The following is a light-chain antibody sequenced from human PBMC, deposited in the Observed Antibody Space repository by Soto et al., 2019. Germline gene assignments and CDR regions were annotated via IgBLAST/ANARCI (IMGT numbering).Light chain of an antibody. J-gene: IGKJ4*01. CDR2: GAS. Sequence: EIVMTQSPATLSVSPGERATLSCRASQSVGSNLAWYQQKPGQAPKLHIYGASTSATGIPAKFSGSGSGTEFTLTISSLQSEDFTVYYCQQYNNWPPLTFGGGTKVDIK. CDR1: QSVGSN. CDR3: QQYNNWPPLT. V-gene: IGKV3-15*01.